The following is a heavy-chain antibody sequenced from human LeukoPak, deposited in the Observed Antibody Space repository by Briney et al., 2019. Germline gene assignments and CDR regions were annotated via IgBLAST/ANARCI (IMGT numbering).Heavy chain of an antibody. CDR2: IYYSGST. J-gene: IGHJ6*03. CDR1: GGSISSSSYY. D-gene: IGHD2-15*01. Sequence: SETLSLTCTVSGGSISSSSYYWGWIRQPPGKGLEWIGSIYYSGSTYYNPSLKSRVTISVDTSKNQFSLKLSSVTAADTAVYYCARLAATSYYYYYYMDVWGKGTTVTVSS. CDR3: ARLAATSYYYYYYMDV. V-gene: IGHV4-39*01.